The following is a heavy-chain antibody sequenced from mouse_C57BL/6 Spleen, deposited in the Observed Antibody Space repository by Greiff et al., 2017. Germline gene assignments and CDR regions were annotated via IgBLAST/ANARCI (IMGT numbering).Heavy chain of an antibody. CDR1: GYTFTSYG. V-gene: IGHV1-81*01. CDR2: IYPRRGNT. J-gene: IGHJ4*01. CDR3: ARGYYSSMDY. Sequence: QVQLQQSGAELARPGASVKLSCQASGYTFTSYGISWVKQSTGQGLEWIGEIYPRRGNTYYNEKFKGKAPLTADKSYSTAYMEMRSLTSEDAAVYFCARGYYSSMDYWGQGTSVTVSS. D-gene: IGHD1-1*01.